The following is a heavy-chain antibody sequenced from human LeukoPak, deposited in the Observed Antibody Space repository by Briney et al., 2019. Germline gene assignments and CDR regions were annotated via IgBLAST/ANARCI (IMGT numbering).Heavy chain of an antibody. V-gene: IGHV3-23*01. D-gene: IGHD3-22*01. CDR1: GFTVSSNY. Sequence: GGSLRLSCAASGFTVSSNYMGWVRQAPGKGLEWVAGISGSGGGTHYADSVKGRFTISRDNPKNTLYLQMNNLRAGDTAVYFCAKRGVVIRVILVGFHKEAYYFDSWGQGALVTVSS. CDR2: ISGSGGGT. CDR3: AKRGVVIRVILVGFHKEAYYFDS. J-gene: IGHJ4*02.